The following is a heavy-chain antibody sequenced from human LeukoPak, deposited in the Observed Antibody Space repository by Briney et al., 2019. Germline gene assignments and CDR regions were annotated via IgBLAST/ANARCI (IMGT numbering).Heavy chain of an antibody. V-gene: IGHV3-30*18. CDR3: AKDPHSSSWYYFDS. D-gene: IGHD6-13*01. CDR2: LSDGGSNK. J-gene: IGHJ4*02. Sequence: PGGSLRLSCAASGFTFSSYAMSWVREAPGKGLEGVAVLSDGGSNKFYADSVKGRFTISRDNYKNTLYLQMNSLRAEDTAFYYCAKDPHSSSWYYFDSWGQGTLVTVSS. CDR1: GFTFSSYA.